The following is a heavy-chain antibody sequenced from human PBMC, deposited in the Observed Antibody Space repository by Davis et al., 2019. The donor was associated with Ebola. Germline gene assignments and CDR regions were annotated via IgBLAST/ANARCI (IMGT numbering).Heavy chain of an antibody. Sequence: ASVKVSCKASGYTFTSYGISWVRQAPGQGLEWMGWISAYNGNTNYAQKLQGRVTITADKSTSTAYMELSSLRSEDTAVYYCARDVDTAMVSYWGQGTLVTVSS. CDR1: GYTFTSYG. D-gene: IGHD5-18*01. J-gene: IGHJ4*02. CDR3: ARDVDTAMVSY. V-gene: IGHV1-18*01. CDR2: ISAYNGNT.